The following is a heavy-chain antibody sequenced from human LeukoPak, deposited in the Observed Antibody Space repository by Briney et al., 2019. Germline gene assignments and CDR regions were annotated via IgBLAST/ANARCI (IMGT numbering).Heavy chain of an antibody. J-gene: IGHJ4*02. CDR3: AREIAAAWTVFDY. CDR1: GFTFSSYW. V-gene: IGHV3-7*01. D-gene: IGHD6-13*01. CDR2: IKQDGSEK. Sequence: PGGSLRLSCAASGFTFSSYWMSWVRQAPGKGLEWVANIKQDGSEKYYVDSVKGRFTISRDNAKNSLYLQMNSLRAEDTAVYYCAREIAAAWTVFDYWGQGTLVTVSS.